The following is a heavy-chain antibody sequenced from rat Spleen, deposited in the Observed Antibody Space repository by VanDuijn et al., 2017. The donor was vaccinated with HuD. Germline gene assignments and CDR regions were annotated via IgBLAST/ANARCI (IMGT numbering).Heavy chain of an antibody. CDR3: ATGGFEHYDGTYYYGWFAF. J-gene: IGHJ3*01. CDR1: GFTFSDFD. V-gene: IGHV5S13*01. CDR2: ISTGGDDT. Sequence: EVQLVESDGGLVQPGRSLKLSCAASGFTFSDFDMAWVRQAPTKGLEWVESISTGGDDTYYRDSVKGRFTISRDDVKNILFLQMDSLRSEDTATYYCATGGFEHYDGTYYYGWFAFWGQGTLVTVSS. D-gene: IGHD1-12*02.